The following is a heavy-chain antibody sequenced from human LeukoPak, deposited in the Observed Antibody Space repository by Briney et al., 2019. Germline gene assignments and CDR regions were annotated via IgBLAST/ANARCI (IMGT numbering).Heavy chain of an antibody. J-gene: IGHJ4*02. CDR3: ARAYYYDSSGSLDY. Sequence: GESLRISCKASGYTFTSYGISWVRQAPGQGLEWMGWISAYNGNTNYAQKLQGRVTMTTDTSTSTAYMELRSLRSDDTAVYYCARAYYYDSSGSLDYWGQGTLVTVSS. D-gene: IGHD3-22*01. CDR2: ISAYNGNT. V-gene: IGHV1-18*01. CDR1: GYTFTSYG.